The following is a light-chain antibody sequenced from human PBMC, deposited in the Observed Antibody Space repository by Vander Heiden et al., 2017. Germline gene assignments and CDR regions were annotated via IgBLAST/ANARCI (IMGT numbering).Light chain of an antibody. CDR2: DVS. J-gene: IGLJ1*01. CDR1: TSDVGGDKY. CDR3: SSFTSGSTLDV. V-gene: IGLV2-14*01. Sequence: QSALTQPAPVSGSPGQSFTITCTGTTSDVGGDKYVAWYQQYPGKDPKLMIYDVSIRPSGVSIRFSGSKSGNTASLTISGLQAEDEANYYCSSFTSGSTLDVFGTGTKVTVL.